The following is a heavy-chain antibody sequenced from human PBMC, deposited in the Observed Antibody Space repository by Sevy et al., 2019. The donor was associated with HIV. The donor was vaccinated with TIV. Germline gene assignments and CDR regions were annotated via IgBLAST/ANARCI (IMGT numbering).Heavy chain of an antibody. Sequence: SETLSLTCTVSGGSISSGGYYWSWIRQHPGKGLEWIGSIYYSGSTYYNPSLKSRVTISVDTSKNQFSLKLSSVTAADTAVYYCARHPLGAYYYGSGSYPLVGNRRGEFDYWGQGTLVTVSS. J-gene: IGHJ4*02. D-gene: IGHD3-10*01. CDR2: IYYSGST. V-gene: IGHV4-39*01. CDR3: ARHPLGAYYYGSGSYPLVGNRRGEFDY. CDR1: GGSISSGGYY.